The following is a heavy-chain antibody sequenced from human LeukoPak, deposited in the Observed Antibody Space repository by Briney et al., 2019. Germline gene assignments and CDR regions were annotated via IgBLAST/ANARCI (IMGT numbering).Heavy chain of an antibody. CDR2: ISGSGGST. Sequence: GGSLRLSCAASGFTFSSYAMSWVRQAPGKGLEWVSAISGSGGSTYYADSVKGRFTISRDNSKNTLYLQMNSLRAEDTAVYYCATSPLYDYYGSGSYGDYWGQGTLVTVSS. J-gene: IGHJ4*02. CDR1: GFTFSSYA. D-gene: IGHD3-10*01. V-gene: IGHV3-23*01. CDR3: ATSPLYDYYGSGSYGDY.